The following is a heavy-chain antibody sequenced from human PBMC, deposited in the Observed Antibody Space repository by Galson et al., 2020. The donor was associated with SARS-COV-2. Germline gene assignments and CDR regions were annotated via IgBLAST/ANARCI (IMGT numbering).Heavy chain of an antibody. CDR1: GFTFSSYG. D-gene: IGHD5-18*01. CDR2: ISYDGSNK. Sequence: GESLKISCAASGFTFSSYGMHWVRQAPGKGLEWVAVISYDGSNKYYADSVKGRFTISRDNSKNTLYLQMNSLRAEDTAVYYCAKDPVGYSYGNDAFDIWGQGTMVTVSS. J-gene: IGHJ3*02. V-gene: IGHV3-30*18. CDR3: AKDPVGYSYGNDAFDI.